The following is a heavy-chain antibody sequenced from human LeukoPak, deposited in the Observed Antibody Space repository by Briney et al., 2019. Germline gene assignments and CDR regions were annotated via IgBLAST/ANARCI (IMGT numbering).Heavy chain of an antibody. D-gene: IGHD5-12*01. CDR2: FDPEDGET. Sequence: GASVKVSCKVSGYTLTELSMHWVRQAPGKGLEWMGGFDPEDGETIYAQKFQGRVTMTGDTSTDTAYMELSSLRSEDTAVYYCATETYGGYNYWGQGTLVTVSS. V-gene: IGHV1-24*01. J-gene: IGHJ4*02. CDR1: GYTLTELS. CDR3: ATETYGGYNY.